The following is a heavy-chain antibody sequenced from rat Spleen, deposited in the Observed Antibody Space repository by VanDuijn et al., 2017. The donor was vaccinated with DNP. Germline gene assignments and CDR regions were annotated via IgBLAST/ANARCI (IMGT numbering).Heavy chain of an antibody. Sequence: EVQLVESGGGLVQPGRSLKLSCAASGFTFSDYYMAWVRQAPTKGLEWVAYISYDGGSTYYGDSVKGRFTISRDNAKNTQYLRMDSLRSEDTATYYCARHRAIAAIWDYWGQGVMVTVSS. CDR2: ISYDGGST. CDR1: GFTFSDYY. D-gene: IGHD1-2*01. V-gene: IGHV5-22*01. CDR3: ARHRAIAAIWDY. J-gene: IGHJ2*01.